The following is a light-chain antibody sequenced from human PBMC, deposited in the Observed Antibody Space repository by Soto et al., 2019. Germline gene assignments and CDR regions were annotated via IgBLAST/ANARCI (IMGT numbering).Light chain of an antibody. Sequence: EIVLTQSPGTLSLSPGERATLSCRASQSVSSSSLALYQQKPVQSPILLIYGATSRATRIPSRFSASGSGTDFTLTISSLEPEDFAVYYCHQFATTRSFGQGTKV. CDR2: GAT. V-gene: IGKV3-20*01. J-gene: IGKJ1*01. CDR1: QSVSSSS. CDR3: HQFATTRS.